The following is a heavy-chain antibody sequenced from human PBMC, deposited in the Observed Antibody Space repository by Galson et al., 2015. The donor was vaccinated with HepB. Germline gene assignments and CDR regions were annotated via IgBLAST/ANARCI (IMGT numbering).Heavy chain of an antibody. D-gene: IGHD2-2*01. V-gene: IGHV3-43*01. CDR3: ARDHCSSTSCIYYYYYMDV. CDR2: FSWDGGRT. Sequence: SLRLSCAASGFTFDDYTMRWVRQVPGKGLEWVSLFSWDGGRTYSADSVKGRFTISRDNSKNTLYLQMNSLRAEDTAVYYCARDHCSSTSCIYYYYYMDVWGKGTTVTVSS. J-gene: IGHJ6*03. CDR1: GFTFDDYT.